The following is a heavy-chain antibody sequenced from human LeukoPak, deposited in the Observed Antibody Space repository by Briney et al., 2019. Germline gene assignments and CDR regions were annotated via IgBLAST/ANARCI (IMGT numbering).Heavy chain of an antibody. J-gene: IGHJ5*02. D-gene: IGHD3-3*01. CDR2: IYYSGST. Sequence: SETLSLTCTVSGGSISSYYWSWIRQPPGKGLEWIGYIYYSGSTNYNPSLKSRVTISVDTSKNQFSLKLSSVTAADTAVYYCARVWVYYDFMNWFDPWGQGTLVTVSS. CDR1: GGSISSYY. V-gene: IGHV4-59*01. CDR3: ARVWVYYDFMNWFDP.